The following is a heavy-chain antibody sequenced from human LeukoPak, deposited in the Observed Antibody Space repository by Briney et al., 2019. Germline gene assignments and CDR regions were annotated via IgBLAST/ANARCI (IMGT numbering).Heavy chain of an antibody. D-gene: IGHD4-23*01. Sequence: PSETLSLTCAVYGGSFSGYYWSWIRQPPGKGLEWIGEINHSGSTNYNPSLKSRVTISVDTSKNQFSLKLSSVTAADTAVYYCASYYGGNSGSDYWGQGTLVTVSS. CDR2: INHSGST. V-gene: IGHV4-34*01. CDR1: GGSFSGYY. J-gene: IGHJ4*02. CDR3: ASYYGGNSGSDY.